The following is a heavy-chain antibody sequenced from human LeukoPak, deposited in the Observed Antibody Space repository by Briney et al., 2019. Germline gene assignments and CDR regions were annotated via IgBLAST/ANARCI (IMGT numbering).Heavy chain of an antibody. V-gene: IGHV4-59*01. D-gene: IGHD5-24*01. Sequence: PSETLSLTCTVSGGSISNYYWGWIRQPPGEGLEWIGYIYYSGSTNYNPSLKSRVTISVDTSKNQFSLKLSSVTAADTAVYYCARGEEMATITGYYYYMDVWGKGTTVTVSS. CDR2: IYYSGST. J-gene: IGHJ6*03. CDR1: GGSISNYY. CDR3: ARGEEMATITGYYYYMDV.